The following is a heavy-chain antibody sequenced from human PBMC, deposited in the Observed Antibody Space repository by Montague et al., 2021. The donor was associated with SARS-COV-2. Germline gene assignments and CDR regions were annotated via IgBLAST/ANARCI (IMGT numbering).Heavy chain of an antibody. CDR3: ARAFDWLSITRYWYFDL. J-gene: IGHJ2*01. Sequence: LTCTVSGGSISSGDYYWSWIRQPPGKGLEWIGYIYHSGSTYYNPSLKSRVTISVDTSKNQFSLKLSSVTAADTAVYYCARAFDWLSITRYWYFDLWGRGTLVTVSS. CDR2: IYHSGST. CDR1: GGSISSGDYY. D-gene: IGHD3-9*01. V-gene: IGHV4-30-4*01.